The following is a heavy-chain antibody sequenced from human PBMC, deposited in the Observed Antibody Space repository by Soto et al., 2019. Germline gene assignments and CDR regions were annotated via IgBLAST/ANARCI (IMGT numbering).Heavy chain of an antibody. J-gene: IGHJ3*02. CDR3: ARGLTVYCSGGSCYRDGAFDI. CDR1: GFTFSSYD. CDR2: IGTAGDT. Sequence: GGSLRLSCAASGFTFSSYDMHWVRQATGKGLEWVSAIGTAGDTYYPGSVKGRFTISRENAKNSLYLQMNSLRAGDTAVYYCARGLTVYCSGGSCYRDGAFDIWGQGTMVTVS. D-gene: IGHD2-15*01. V-gene: IGHV3-13*01.